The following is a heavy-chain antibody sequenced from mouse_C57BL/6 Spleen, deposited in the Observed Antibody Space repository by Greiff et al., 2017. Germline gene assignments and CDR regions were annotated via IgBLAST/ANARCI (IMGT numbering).Heavy chain of an antibody. CDR3: ARRGDRSDY. CDR1: GYAFTNYL. Sequence: QVQLQQSGAELVKPGTSVKVSCKASGYAFTNYLIEWVKQRPGPGLEWIGVINPGSGGTNYNEKFKGKATLTVDKSSSTAYMQLSSLTSEDSAVYFCARRGDRSDYWGQGTTLTVSS. D-gene: IGHD3-3*01. V-gene: IGHV1-54*01. J-gene: IGHJ2*01. CDR2: INPGSGGT.